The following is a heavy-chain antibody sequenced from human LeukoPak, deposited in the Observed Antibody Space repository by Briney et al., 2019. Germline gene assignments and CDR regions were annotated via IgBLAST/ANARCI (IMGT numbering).Heavy chain of an antibody. Sequence: LSLTCAVYGGSFSGYYWSWIRQAPGKGLEWVSYISSSGSTIYYADSVKGRFTISRDNAKNSLYLQMNSLRAEDTAVYYCAKDLGGSSWYGKYYFDYWGQGTLVTVSS. CDR1: GGSFSGYY. J-gene: IGHJ4*02. V-gene: IGHV3-11*01. CDR2: ISSSGSTI. CDR3: AKDLGGSSWYGKYYFDY. D-gene: IGHD6-13*01.